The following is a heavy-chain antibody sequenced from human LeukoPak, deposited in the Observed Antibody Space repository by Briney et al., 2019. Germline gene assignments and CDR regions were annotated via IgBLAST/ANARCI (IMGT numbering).Heavy chain of an antibody. CDR1: GGSLSSSNW. J-gene: IGHJ4*02. CDR2: IYHSGST. V-gene: IGHV4-4*02. D-gene: IGHD6-13*01. Sequence: SGTLSLTCAVSGGSLSSSNWWSWVRQPPGKGLEWIGEIYHSGSTNYNPSLKSRVTISVDKSKNQFSLKLSSVTAADTAVYYCARGIAAAGTCFDYWGQGTLVTVSS. CDR3: ARGIAAAGTCFDY.